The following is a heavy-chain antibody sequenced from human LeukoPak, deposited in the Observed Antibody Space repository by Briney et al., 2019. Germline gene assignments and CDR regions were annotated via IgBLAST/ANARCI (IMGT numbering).Heavy chain of an antibody. V-gene: IGHV1-69*06. CDR3: ARGTSLMWLVTNDAFDI. CDR2: IIPIFGTA. D-gene: IGHD6-19*01. CDR1: GGTFSSYA. J-gene: IGHJ3*02. Sequence: SVKVSCKASGGTFSSYAISWVRQAPGQGLEWMGGIIPIFGTANYAQKFQGRVTITADKSTSTAYMELSSLRSEDTAVYYCARGTSLMWLVTNDAFDIWGQGTMVTVSS.